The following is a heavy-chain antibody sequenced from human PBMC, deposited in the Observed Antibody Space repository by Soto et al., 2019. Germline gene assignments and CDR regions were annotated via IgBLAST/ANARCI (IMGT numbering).Heavy chain of an antibody. CDR3: ARVPSSSYHYFDY. CDR2: INHSGST. D-gene: IGHD6-13*01. V-gene: IGHV4-34*01. Sequence: PSETLSLTCAFYGGSFSGYYWSWIRQPPGKGLEWIGEINHSGSTNYNPSLKSRVTISVDTSKNQFSLKLSSVTAEDTAVYYCARVPSSSYHYFDYWGQGTLVTVSS. J-gene: IGHJ4*02. CDR1: GGSFSGYY.